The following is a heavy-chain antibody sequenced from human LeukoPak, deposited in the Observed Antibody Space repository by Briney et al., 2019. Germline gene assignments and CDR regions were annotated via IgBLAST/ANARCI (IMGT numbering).Heavy chain of an antibody. CDR1: GFTFSSYS. J-gene: IGHJ4*02. D-gene: IGHD3-3*01. V-gene: IGHV3-21*01. CDR2: ISGSSSYI. CDR3: ARPYDFWSGYSDY. Sequence: GGSLRLSCAASGFTFSSYSMNWVRQAPGKGLEWVSSISGSSSYIYYADSVKGRFTISRDNAKNSLYLQMNSLRAEDTAVYYCARPYDFWSGYSDYWGQGTLVTVSS.